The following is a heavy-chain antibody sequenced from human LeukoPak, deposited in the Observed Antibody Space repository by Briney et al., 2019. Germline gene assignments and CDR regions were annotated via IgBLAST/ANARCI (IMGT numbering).Heavy chain of an antibody. Sequence: KCGESLKISCKGSGYSFTSYWIGWGRQMPGKGLEWMGIIYPGDSDTRYSPSFQGQVTISADKSINTAYLQWSSLKASDTAMYYCAILGDRHGDYPDYWGQGTLVTVSS. CDR2: IYPGDSDT. J-gene: IGHJ4*02. V-gene: IGHV5-51*01. D-gene: IGHD3-16*01. CDR1: GYSFTSYW. CDR3: AILGDRHGDYPDY.